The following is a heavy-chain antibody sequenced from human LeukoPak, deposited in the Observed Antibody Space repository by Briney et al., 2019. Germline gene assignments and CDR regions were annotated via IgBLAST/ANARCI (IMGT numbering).Heavy chain of an antibody. CDR3: VRGIEVAGTFSWFDP. D-gene: IGHD6-19*01. Sequence: GGSLSLSCAASGFTLSVYWMHWVRQAPGKGLVWLSRINKDGSSTTYADSVKGRFTISRDNAKNTLYLQMNSLRAEDTAIYYCVRGIEVAGTFSWFDPWGQGTLVTVSS. CDR1: GFTLSVYW. J-gene: IGHJ5*02. CDR2: INKDGSST. V-gene: IGHV3-74*01.